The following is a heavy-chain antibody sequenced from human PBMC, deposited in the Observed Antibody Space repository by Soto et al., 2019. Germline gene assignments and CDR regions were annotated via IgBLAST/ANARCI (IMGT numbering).Heavy chain of an antibody. V-gene: IGHV1-18*01. Sequence: QVQLVQSGGEVKRPGASVKVSCKTSGYTFSNYGITWVRQAPGQPLEWLGWISLYSDGTNYAQKFQGRVSMTTDTSTTTAYMELRSLRSADTAVYYCARVVPGAEAWFGTWGQGTLVTVSS. D-gene: IGHD2-2*01. J-gene: IGHJ5*02. CDR2: ISLYSDGT. CDR1: GYTFSNYG. CDR3: ARVVPGAEAWFGT.